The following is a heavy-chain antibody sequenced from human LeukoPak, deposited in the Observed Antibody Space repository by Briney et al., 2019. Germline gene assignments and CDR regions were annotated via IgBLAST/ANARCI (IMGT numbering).Heavy chain of an antibody. V-gene: IGHV3-23*01. CDR3: AKESCSSTSCYASADY. CDR2: ISGSGGST. D-gene: IGHD2-2*01. Sequence: GGSLRLSCAASGFTFSSYAMSWVRQAPGKGLEWVSAISGSGGSTYYADSVKGRFTISRDNSKNTLYLQMNSLRAEDTAVYYCAKESCSSTSCYASADYWGQGTLVAVSS. J-gene: IGHJ4*02. CDR1: GFTFSSYA.